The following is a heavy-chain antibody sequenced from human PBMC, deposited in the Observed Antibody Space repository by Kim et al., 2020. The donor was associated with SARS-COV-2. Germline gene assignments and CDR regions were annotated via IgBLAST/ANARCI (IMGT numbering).Heavy chain of an antibody. V-gene: IGHV4-59*01. CDR1: GGSISSYY. CDR3: ALGDSSGLFVYY. J-gene: IGHJ4*02. D-gene: IGHD6-19*01. CDR2: IYYSGST. Sequence: SETLSLTCTVPGGSISSYYSSWIRQPPGKELEWNGYIYYSGSTHYHPSLKSRVTISLDSSKNQFSLKRSSVTAADTAVYYCALGDSSGLFVYYCGQGSL.